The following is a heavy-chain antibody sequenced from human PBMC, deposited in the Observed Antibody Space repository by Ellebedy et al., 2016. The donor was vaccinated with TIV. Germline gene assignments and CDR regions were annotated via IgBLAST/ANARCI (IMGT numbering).Heavy chain of an antibody. D-gene: IGHD2-15*01. CDR2: IHYSGST. CDR1: GGSISSYY. Sequence: MPSETLSLTCTVSGGSISSYYWSWIRQPPGKGLEWIGYIHYSGSTNYNPSLKSRVTISVDTSKNQFSLKLRSLTAADTATYYCRRGDCSSGIFYFDYWGQGTLVTVSS. J-gene: IGHJ4*02. CDR3: RRGDCSSGIFYFDY. V-gene: IGHV4-59*01.